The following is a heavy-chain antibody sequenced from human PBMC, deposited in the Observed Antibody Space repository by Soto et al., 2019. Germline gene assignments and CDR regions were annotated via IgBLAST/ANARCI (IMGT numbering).Heavy chain of an antibody. D-gene: IGHD2-15*01. CDR2: ISAYNGNT. CDR3: ARDHSYEDSYWWFDP. V-gene: IGHV1-18*01. CDR1: GYTFTSYG. J-gene: IGHJ5*02. Sequence: ASVKVSCKASGYTFTSYGIRWVRQAPGQGLEWMGRISAYNGNTNYAQKFQGRVTMTRDTSTSTVYIELSILRSDDTAVYYCARDHSYEDSYWWFDPWGQGTLLTVSS.